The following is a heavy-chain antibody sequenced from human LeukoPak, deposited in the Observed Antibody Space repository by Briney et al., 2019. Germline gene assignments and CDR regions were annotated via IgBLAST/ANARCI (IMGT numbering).Heavy chain of an antibody. CDR2: INHSGST. J-gene: IGHJ5*02. V-gene: IGHV4-34*01. D-gene: IGHD6-13*01. Sequence: PSETLSLTCAVYGGSFSGYYWSWIRQPPGKGLEWIGEINHSGSTNYNPSLKSRVTISVDTSKNQFSLELSSVTAADTAVYYCARRRTAAGRRWFDRWGQGTLVTVSS. CDR1: GGSFSGYY. CDR3: ARRRTAAGRRWFDR.